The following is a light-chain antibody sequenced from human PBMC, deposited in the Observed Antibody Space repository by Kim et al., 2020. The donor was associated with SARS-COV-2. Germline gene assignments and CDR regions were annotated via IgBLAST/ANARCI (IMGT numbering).Light chain of an antibody. CDR2: STS. J-gene: IGLJ2*01. CDR3: LLYYGGARV. CDR1: TGAVPSVYF. Sequence: GGTVTLPWVSTTGAVPSVYFQSWFQQKPGQAPGARFYSTSKNRSWPPARFSASLLGGKAALTLSSVQPEDEAEYYCLLYYGGARVFGGGTQLTV. V-gene: IGLV7-43*01.